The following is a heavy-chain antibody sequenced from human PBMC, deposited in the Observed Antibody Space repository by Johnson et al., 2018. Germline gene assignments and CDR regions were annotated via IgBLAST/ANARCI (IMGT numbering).Heavy chain of an antibody. CDR1: GVTFSTYW. CDR3: ARGDTAMAEIDY. V-gene: IGHV3-74*01. Sequence: VQLQESGGGFVQPGGSLRLSCVASGVTFSTYWMHWVRQAPGKGLVWVSRINTDGSSTSYAASVKGRFTNSRDNAKNTLYLQMNSLRAEDTAVYYCARGDTAMAEIDYWGQGTLVTVSS. D-gene: IGHD5-18*01. CDR2: INTDGSST. J-gene: IGHJ4*02.